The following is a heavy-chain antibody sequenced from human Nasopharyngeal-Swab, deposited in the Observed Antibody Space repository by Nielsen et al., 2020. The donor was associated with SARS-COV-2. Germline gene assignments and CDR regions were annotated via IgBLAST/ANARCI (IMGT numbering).Heavy chain of an antibody. CDR3: ARVAIAARDIDY. V-gene: IGHV3-7*05. CDR2: IKQDGSEK. D-gene: IGHD6-6*01. J-gene: IGHJ4*02. Sequence: VRQAPGKGLEWVANIKQDGSEKYYVDPVKGRFTISRDNAKNSLYLQMNSLRAEDTAVYYCARVAIAARDIDYWGQGTLVTVSS.